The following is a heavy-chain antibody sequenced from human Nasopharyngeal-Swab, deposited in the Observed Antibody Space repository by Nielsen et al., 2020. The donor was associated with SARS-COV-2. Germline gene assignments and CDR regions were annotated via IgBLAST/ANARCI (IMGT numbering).Heavy chain of an antibody. D-gene: IGHD3-22*01. Sequence: GGSLRLSCAASGFTFSSYSMHWVRQAPGKGLEWVSSISSKSSFIYYADSLKGRFTISRDNAKNSLYLQMNSLRAEDTALYYCARGGYYDSQRLNDYWGQGTLVTVSS. CDR3: ARGGYYDSQRLNDY. V-gene: IGHV3-21*01. J-gene: IGHJ4*02. CDR1: GFTFSSYS. CDR2: ISSKSSFI.